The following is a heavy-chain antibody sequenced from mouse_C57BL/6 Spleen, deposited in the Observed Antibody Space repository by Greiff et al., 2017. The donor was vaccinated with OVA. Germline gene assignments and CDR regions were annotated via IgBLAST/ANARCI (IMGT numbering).Heavy chain of an antibody. Sequence: QVQLKQPGTELVKPGASVKLSCKASGYTFTSYWMHWVKQRPGQGLEWIGNINPSNGGTNYNEKFKSKATLTVDKSSSTAYMQLSSLTSEDSAVYYCARTGFYDYDWYFDVWGTGTTVTVSS. D-gene: IGHD2-4*01. CDR3: ARTGFYDYDWYFDV. CDR1: GYTFTSYW. J-gene: IGHJ1*03. CDR2: INPSNGGT. V-gene: IGHV1-53*01.